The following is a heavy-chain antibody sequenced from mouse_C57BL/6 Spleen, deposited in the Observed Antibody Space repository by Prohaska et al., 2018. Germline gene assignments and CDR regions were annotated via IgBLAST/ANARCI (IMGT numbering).Heavy chain of an antibody. CDR3: ARGISTVVATADAMDY. CDR2: INPNNGGT. V-gene: IGHV1-18*01. Sequence: HGKSLEWIGDINPNNGGTIYNQKFKGKATLTVDKSSSTAYMELRSLTSEDTAVYYCARGISTVVATADAMDYWGQGTSVTVSS. D-gene: IGHD1-1*01. J-gene: IGHJ4*01.